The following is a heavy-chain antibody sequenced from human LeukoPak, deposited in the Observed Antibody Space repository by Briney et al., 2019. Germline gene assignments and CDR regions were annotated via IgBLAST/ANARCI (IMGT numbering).Heavy chain of an antibody. CDR3: ARDRGAAPDAFDI. Sequence: KPSETLSLTCTVSGGSVSSGSYYWSWIRQPPGKDLEWIGYIYYSGITNYNPSLKSRVTISVDTSKNQFSLKLSSVTAADTAVYYCARDRGAAPDAFDIWGQGTMVTVSS. CDR1: GGSVSSGSYY. J-gene: IGHJ3*02. V-gene: IGHV4-61*01. D-gene: IGHD1-26*01. CDR2: IYYSGIT.